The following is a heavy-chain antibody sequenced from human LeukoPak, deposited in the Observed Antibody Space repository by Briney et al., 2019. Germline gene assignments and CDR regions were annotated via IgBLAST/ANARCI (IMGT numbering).Heavy chain of an antibody. V-gene: IGHV4-34*01. D-gene: IGHD4-17*01. J-gene: IGHJ4*02. CDR1: GESFSVYY. CDR2: INHSGST. CDR3: ARGGVTTVPFVY. Sequence: SETLSLTCALYGESFSVYYWSWIPQPPGEGVEWIGEINHSGSTKYNPPPQSRVNISAHTTTTQFSPKLSSVTAAGTAVYYCARGGVTTVPFVYWGQGTLVSVSS.